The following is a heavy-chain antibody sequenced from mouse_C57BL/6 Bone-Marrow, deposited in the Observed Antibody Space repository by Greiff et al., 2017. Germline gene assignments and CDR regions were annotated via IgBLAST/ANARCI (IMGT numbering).Heavy chain of an antibody. Sequence: QVQLQQPGAELVKPGASVKMSCKASGYTFTSYWIHWVKQRPGQGLEWIGDIYPTSGRTNYNEKFKGKAILTVDTSSSTAYMQLSSLTSEDSAVFYCARSGLLGRRFDYWGQGTTLTVSS. CDR3: ARSGLLGRRFDY. J-gene: IGHJ2*01. V-gene: IGHV1-55*01. CDR2: IYPTSGRT. CDR1: GYTFTSYW. D-gene: IGHD2-1*01.